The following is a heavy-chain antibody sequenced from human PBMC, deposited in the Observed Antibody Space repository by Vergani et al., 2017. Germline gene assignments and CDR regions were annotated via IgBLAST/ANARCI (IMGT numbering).Heavy chain of an antibody. CDR2: IYHSGST. V-gene: IGHV4-4*03. CDR3: ARWSGIVYDIFSGTQYFFDF. Sequence: QVQLQESGPGLVKPPGTLSLTCAVSGGSISSSNWWSWVRPPPGKGLEWLGEIYHSGSTNYNPSLKSRVTISVDTSNNHLSLRLNSLTAADTAVYYCARWSGIVYDIFSGTQYFFDFWGQGTLVTVSS. CDR1: GGSISSSNW. J-gene: IGHJ4*02. D-gene: IGHD3-9*01.